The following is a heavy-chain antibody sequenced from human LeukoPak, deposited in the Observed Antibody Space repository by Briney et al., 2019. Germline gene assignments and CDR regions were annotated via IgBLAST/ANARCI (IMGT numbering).Heavy chain of an antibody. V-gene: IGHV3-21*03. CDR2: ISSSSSYI. J-gene: IGHJ4*02. CDR1: GFTFSSYS. Sequence: GGSLRLSRATSGFTFSSYSMNWVRQAPGKGLEWVSSISSSSSYIYYADSVKGRFTISRDNAKNSLYLQMNSLRAEDTAVYYCARDLAAAGTDYWGQGTLVTVSS. CDR3: ARDLAAAGTDY. D-gene: IGHD6-13*01.